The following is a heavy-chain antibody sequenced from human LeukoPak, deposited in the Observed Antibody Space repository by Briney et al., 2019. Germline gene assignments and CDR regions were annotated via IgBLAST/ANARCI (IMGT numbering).Heavy chain of an antibody. J-gene: IGHJ3*02. CDR1: GFTYSSYG. Sequence: PGGSLRLSCAASGFTYSSYGMSWVRQAPGKGLEWVSAISGSGGSTYYADSVKGRFTISRDNPKNTLYLQMNSLRAEDTAVYYCAKGRAGHSPGYYYGNDAFDIWGQGTMVTVSS. D-gene: IGHD3-22*01. V-gene: IGHV3-23*01. CDR2: ISGSGGST. CDR3: AKGRAGHSPGYYYGNDAFDI.